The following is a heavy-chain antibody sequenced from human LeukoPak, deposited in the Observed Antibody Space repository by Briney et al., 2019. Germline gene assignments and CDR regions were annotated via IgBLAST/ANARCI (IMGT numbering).Heavy chain of an antibody. CDR2: IRSKAYGGTT. V-gene: IGHV3-49*04. Sequence: GGSLRLSCTASGFTFGDYDMSWVREAPGNGLGWVGFIRSKAYGGTTEYAAPVKGRFTISRDDSKSIAYLQMNSLKTEDTAVYYCTREDYYGMDVWGQGTTVTVSS. CDR3: TREDYYGMDV. J-gene: IGHJ6*02. CDR1: GFTFGDYD.